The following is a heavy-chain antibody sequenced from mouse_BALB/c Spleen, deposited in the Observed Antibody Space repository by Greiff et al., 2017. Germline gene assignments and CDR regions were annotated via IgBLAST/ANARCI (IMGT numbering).Heavy chain of an antibody. CDR1: GFDFSRYW. D-gene: IGHD1-2*01. J-gene: IGHJ3*01. CDR3: ARPDYGYVAWFAY. Sequence: EVQLQASGGGLVQPGGSLKLSCAASGFDFSRYWMSWVRQAPGKGLEWIGEINPDSSTINYTPSLKDKFIISRDNAKNTLYLQMSKVRSEDTALYYCARPDYGYVAWFAYWGQGTLVTVSA. CDR2: INPDSSTI. V-gene: IGHV4-1*02.